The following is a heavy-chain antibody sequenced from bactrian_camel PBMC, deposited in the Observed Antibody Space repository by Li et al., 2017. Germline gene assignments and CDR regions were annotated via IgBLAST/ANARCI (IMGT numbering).Heavy chain of an antibody. J-gene: IGHJ4*01. CDR2: IYTVDDTT. CDR3: AANGYVPKHMVLIGRAYTY. D-gene: IGHD3*01. CDR1: YTGAIYN. Sequence: DVQLVESGGGSVQAGGSLKLSCETRYTGAIYNWGWFRQAPGKDREGVAAIYTVDDTTYYADSVKGRFTISRDNTKNTVYLQMESLKPEDTAMYYCAANGYVPKHMVLIGRAYTYWGRGTQVTVS. V-gene: IGHV3S40*01.